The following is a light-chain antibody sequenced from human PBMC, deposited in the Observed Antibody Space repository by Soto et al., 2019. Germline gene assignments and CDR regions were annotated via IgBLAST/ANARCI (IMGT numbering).Light chain of an antibody. J-gene: IGKJ4*01. Sequence: EIVLTQSPATLALSPGERATLSCRARQSVSSYLAWYQQKPGQAPRLLIYDASNRATGIPARFSGSGSGTDFTLTISSLEPEDFAIYYCQHRANWPLTFGGGTKVDIK. CDR1: QSVSSY. CDR3: QHRANWPLT. CDR2: DAS. V-gene: IGKV3-11*01.